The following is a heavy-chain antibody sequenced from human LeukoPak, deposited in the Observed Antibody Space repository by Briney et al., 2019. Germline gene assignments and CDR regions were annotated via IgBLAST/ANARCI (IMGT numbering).Heavy chain of an antibody. V-gene: IGHV4-39*07. Sequence: PSETLSLTCTVSGGSISSSSYYWLWIRQPPGKGLEWIGSIYYSGSTYYNPSLKSRVTISVDTSKNQFSLKLSSVTAADTAVYYCARVDTVTTDAFDIWGQGTMVTVSS. J-gene: IGHJ3*02. CDR1: GGSISSSSYY. CDR2: IYYSGST. D-gene: IGHD4-17*01. CDR3: ARVDTVTTDAFDI.